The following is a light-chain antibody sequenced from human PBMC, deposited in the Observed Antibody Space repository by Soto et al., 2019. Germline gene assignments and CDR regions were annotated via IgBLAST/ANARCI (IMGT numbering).Light chain of an antibody. CDR3: SSYAGSKNLL. J-gene: IGLJ2*01. Sequence: QSALTQPPSASGSPGQSVTISCTGTSSDVGGYNYVSWYQQHSGKAPKVMIYEVSXRPXXXXDRFSGSKSGNTXSLTVXGXXXXXXXDYYCSSYAGSKNLLFGGGTKLTVL. CDR1: SSDVGGYNY. V-gene: IGLV2-8*01. CDR2: EVS.